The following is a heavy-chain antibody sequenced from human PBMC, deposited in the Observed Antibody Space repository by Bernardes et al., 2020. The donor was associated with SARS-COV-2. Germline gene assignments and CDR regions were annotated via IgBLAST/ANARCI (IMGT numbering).Heavy chain of an antibody. Sequence: SETLSLTCTVSGASIDSSTYYWGWVRQSPEKGLEWIGSIYFSGITYYNPSLESRVTMSIDRSKNQFSLNLTSVTATDTSVYYCARGGIMVRGVTPPMDVWGQGTTVIVS. D-gene: IGHD3-10*01. CDR2: IYFSGIT. CDR3: ARGGIMVRGVTPPMDV. J-gene: IGHJ6*02. CDR1: GASIDSSTYY. V-gene: IGHV4-39*01.